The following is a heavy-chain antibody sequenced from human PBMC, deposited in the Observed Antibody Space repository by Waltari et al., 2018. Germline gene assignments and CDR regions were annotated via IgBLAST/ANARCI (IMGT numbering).Heavy chain of an antibody. V-gene: IGHV7-4-1*02. CDR1: GYTFTGHG. D-gene: IGHD2-15*01. CDR2: INTNTGNP. CDR3: ARDGYCSGGTCGWFDP. J-gene: IGHJ5*02. Sequence: QVQLVQSGSELKKPGASVKVSCKASGYTFTGHGLNWVRQAPGQGLEWMGWINTNTGNPTYAQGFRRRFVFSLDTSVSTAYLQISSLKAEDTAVYYCARDGYCSGGTCGWFDPWGQGTLVTVSA.